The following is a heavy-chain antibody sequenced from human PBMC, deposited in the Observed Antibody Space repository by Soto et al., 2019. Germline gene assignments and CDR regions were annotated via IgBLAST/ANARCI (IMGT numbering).Heavy chain of an antibody. J-gene: IGHJ6*03. CDR2: INAGNGNT. Sequence: ASVNVSCKASGYTFTSYAMHWVRQAPGQRLEWMGWINAGNGNTKYSQNFQGRVTITRDTSASTAYVELSSLRSEDTAVYYCAKEGYSGYDSPYYMDVWGKGTTVTVSS. CDR1: GYTFTSYA. CDR3: AKEGYSGYDSPYYMDV. V-gene: IGHV1-3*01. D-gene: IGHD5-12*01.